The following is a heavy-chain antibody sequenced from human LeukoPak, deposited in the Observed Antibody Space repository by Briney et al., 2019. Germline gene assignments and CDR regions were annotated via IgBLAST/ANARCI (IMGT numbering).Heavy chain of an antibody. CDR1: GYTFTSYA. D-gene: IGHD2-21*02. CDR2: INAGNGNT. Sequence: ASVKVSCKASGYTFTSYAMHWVCQAPGQRLEWMGWINAGNGNTKYSQEFQGRVTITRDTSASTAYMELSSLRSEDMAVYYCAREYCGGDCSADAYYYMDVWGKGTTVTVSS. CDR3: AREYCGGDCSADAYYYMDV. J-gene: IGHJ6*03. V-gene: IGHV1-3*03.